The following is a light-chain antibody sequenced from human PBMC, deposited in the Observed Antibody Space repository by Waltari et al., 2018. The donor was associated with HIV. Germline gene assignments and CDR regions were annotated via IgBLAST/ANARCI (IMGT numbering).Light chain of an antibody. CDR1: QSVSTY. Sequence: EIVLTQSPATLYLSPGDRATLSCRASQSVSTYLAWSQQGSGQSQRRLIYDASGRATGIPARFSGSVSGTDFTLTICSLDPEDFAVYYCQQRSNWPPAPPLGGGTKVEIK. J-gene: IGKJ4*01. CDR2: DAS. V-gene: IGKV3-11*01. CDR3: QQRSNWPPAPP.